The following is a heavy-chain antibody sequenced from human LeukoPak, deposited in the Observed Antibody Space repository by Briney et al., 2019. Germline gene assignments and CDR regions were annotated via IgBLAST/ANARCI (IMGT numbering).Heavy chain of an antibody. CDR2: ISGSGGST. J-gene: IGHJ4*02. V-gene: IGHV3-23*01. Sequence: PGGSLRLSCAASGFTFSSYAMSWVRHAPGKGLGWVSAISGSGGSTYYADSVKGRFTISRDNSKNTLYLQMNSLRAEDTAVYYCARARDSSGWFPFIDYWGQGTLVTVSS. D-gene: IGHD6-13*01. CDR3: ARARDSSGWFPFIDY. CDR1: GFTFSSYA.